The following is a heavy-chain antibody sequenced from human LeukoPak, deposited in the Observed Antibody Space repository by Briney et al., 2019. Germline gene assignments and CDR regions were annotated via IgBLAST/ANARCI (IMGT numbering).Heavy chain of an antibody. D-gene: IGHD3-22*01. V-gene: IGHV4-39*01. Sequence: SETLSLTCAVSGGSIISTSYFWGWIRQPPGKGLEWIGSIYCNGSTYYDPSLKSRVTISVDTSENQFSLRLSSVTAADTAVYYCAGLAIPRKGGYTGYWGQGILVPVSS. CDR3: AGLAIPRKGGYTGY. CDR1: GGSIISTSYF. CDR2: IYCNGST. J-gene: IGHJ4*02.